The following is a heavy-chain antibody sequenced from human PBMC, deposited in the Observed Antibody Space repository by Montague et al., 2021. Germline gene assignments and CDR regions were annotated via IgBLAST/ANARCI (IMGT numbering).Heavy chain of an antibody. V-gene: IGHV4-39*01. Sequence: SETLSLTCTVSGGSISSASYYWGWIRQPPGKGLEFIGVIYYNGTTYHNPSLKSRVTVSMDTSKNQFSLKLSSVTAADTAVYYCARSLYCRGGSCYSGFDPWGQGTLVTASS. CDR2: IYYNGTT. D-gene: IGHD2-15*01. CDR1: GGSISSASYY. J-gene: IGHJ5*02. CDR3: ARSLYCRGGSCYSGFDP.